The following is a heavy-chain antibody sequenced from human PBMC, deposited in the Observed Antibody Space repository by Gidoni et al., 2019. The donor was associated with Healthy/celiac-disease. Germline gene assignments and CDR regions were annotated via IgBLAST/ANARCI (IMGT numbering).Heavy chain of an antibody. J-gene: IGHJ6*02. CDR2: IYSGGST. CDR3: ASTAHYYYYGMDV. D-gene: IGHD2-21*02. Sequence: EVQLVESGGGLIQPGGSLRLSCAASGFTVSSNYMSWVRQAPGKGLEWVSVIYSGGSTHYADSVKGRFTISRDNSKNTLYLQMNSLRAEDTAVYYCASTAHYYYYGMDVWGQGTTVTVSS. V-gene: IGHV3-53*01. CDR1: GFTVSSNY.